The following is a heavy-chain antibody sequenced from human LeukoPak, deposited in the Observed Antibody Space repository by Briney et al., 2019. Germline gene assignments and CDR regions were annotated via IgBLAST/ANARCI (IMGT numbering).Heavy chain of an antibody. CDR1: GFTFSSYA. D-gene: IGHD5-18*01. Sequence: GGSLRLSCAASGFTFSSYAMSWVRQAPGKGLEWVSAISGSGGGTYYADSVKGRFTISRDNSKNTLYLQMNSLRAEDTAVYYCAKPHSYGYSHKYYFDYWGQGTLVTVSS. CDR2: ISGSGGGT. CDR3: AKPHSYGYSHKYYFDY. J-gene: IGHJ4*02. V-gene: IGHV3-23*01.